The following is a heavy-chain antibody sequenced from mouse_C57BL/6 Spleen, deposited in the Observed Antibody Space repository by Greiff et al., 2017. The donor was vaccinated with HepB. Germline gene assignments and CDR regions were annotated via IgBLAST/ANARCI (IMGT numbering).Heavy chain of an antibody. D-gene: IGHD1-1*01. J-gene: IGHJ2*01. CDR1: GYTFTAYY. V-gene: IGHV1-77*01. CDR2: IGPGSGST. Sequence: QVQLQQSGAELVKPGASVKKSCKASGYTFTAYYINWVKQRPGQGLEWIGKIGPGSGSTYYNEKFKGKATLTADKSSSTAYMQLSSLTSEESSVYFCARSWDYGSSSIGYWGQGTTLTISS. CDR3: ARSWDYGSSSIGY.